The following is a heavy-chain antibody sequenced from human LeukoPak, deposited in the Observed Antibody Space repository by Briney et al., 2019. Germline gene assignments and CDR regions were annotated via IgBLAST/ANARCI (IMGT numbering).Heavy chain of an antibody. CDR1: GFTFSSYS. D-gene: IGHD3-22*01. CDR2: ISSSSSYI. J-gene: IGHJ4*02. V-gene: IGHV3-21*01. CDR3: ARSYYDSSGYYYDPYFDY. Sequence: GGSLRLSCAASGFTFSSYSMNWVRQAPGKGLEWVSSISSSSSYIYYADSVKGRFTISRDNAKNSLYLQMNSLRAEDTAVYYCARSYYDSSGYYYDPYFDYWGQGTLVTVSS.